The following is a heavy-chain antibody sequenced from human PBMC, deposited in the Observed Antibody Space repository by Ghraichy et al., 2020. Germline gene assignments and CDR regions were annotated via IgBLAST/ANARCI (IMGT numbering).Heavy chain of an antibody. D-gene: IGHD3-22*01. CDR3: TTSLSDYYDSSGYYEFDY. Sequence: GSLRLSCAASGFTFSNAWMNWVRQAPGKGLEWVGRIKSKTDGGTTDYAAPVKGRFTISRDDSKNTLYLQMNSLKTEDTAVYYCTTSLSDYYDSSGYYEFDYWGQGTLVTVSS. CDR2: IKSKTDGGTT. V-gene: IGHV3-15*07. CDR1: GFTFSNAW. J-gene: IGHJ4*02.